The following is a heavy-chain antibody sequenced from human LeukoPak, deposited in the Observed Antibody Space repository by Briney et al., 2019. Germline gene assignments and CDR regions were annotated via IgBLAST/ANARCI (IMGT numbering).Heavy chain of an antibody. CDR3: LRDPGGSDSI. J-gene: IGHJ3*02. D-gene: IGHD2-15*01. Sequence: GGSLRLSCAASGFTFSNYWMLWVRQAPGKGLVWVSRINIDGTTTKYADSVKGRFTISRDNAKNTLYLQMNSLRAEDTAVYYCLRDPGGSDSIWGQGTTVTVSS. V-gene: IGHV3-74*03. CDR2: INIDGTTT. CDR1: GFTFSNYW.